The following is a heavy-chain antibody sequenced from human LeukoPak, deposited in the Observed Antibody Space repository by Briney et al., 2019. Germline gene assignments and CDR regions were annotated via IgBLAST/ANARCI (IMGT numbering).Heavy chain of an antibody. CDR3: ARGFWSGYSFDY. CDR2: ISSSSSTI. CDR1: GFTFSSYS. J-gene: IGHJ4*02. V-gene: IGHV3-48*02. Sequence: GGSLRLSCAASGFTFSSYSMNWVRQAPGKGLEWGSYISSSSSTIYYADSVKGRFTISRDNAKNSLYLQMNSLRDEDTAVYYCARGFWSGYSFDYWGQGTLVTVSS. D-gene: IGHD3-3*01.